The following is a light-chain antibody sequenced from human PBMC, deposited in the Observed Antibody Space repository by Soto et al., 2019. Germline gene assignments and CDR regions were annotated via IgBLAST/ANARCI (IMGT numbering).Light chain of an antibody. V-gene: IGKV3D-11*01. J-gene: IGKJ4*01. Sequence: EIVLTQSPATLSLSPGERATLSCRASQGVSSYLAWYQQKPGQAHRLLIYDASNRATGIPARFSGSWPGTDFTLTISSLEPEDFAVYYCQQRSFGGGTKVEIK. CDR2: DAS. CDR1: QGVSSY. CDR3: QQRS.